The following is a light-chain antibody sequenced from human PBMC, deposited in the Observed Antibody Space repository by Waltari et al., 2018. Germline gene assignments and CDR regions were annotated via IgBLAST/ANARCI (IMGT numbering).Light chain of an antibody. J-gene: IGKJ1*01. CDR3: QHYKTSSRT. CDR2: KAS. V-gene: IGKV1-5*03. CDR1: QSIDSW. Sequence: DIQMTQSPSTLSASVGDRVTITCRASQSIDSWLAWYQQRPGKVPKPRIYKASSLESGVPSRFSGSGSGTEFTLTISSLQPDDFATYYCQHYKTSSRTFGQGTKVEIK.